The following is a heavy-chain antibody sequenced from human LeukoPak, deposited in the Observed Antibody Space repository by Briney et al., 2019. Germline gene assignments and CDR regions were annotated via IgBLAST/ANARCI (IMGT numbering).Heavy chain of an antibody. CDR2: ISGSGGST. Sequence: VGSLRLSCAASGFTFSSYAMSWVRQAPGKGLEWVSAISGSGGSTYYADSVKGRFTISRDNSKNTLYLQMNSLRAEDTAVYYCAKDAQSSSWYRPLIYYYYYMDVWGKGTTVTVSS. V-gene: IGHV3-23*01. J-gene: IGHJ6*03. CDR3: AKDAQSSSWYRPLIYYYYYMDV. CDR1: GFTFSSYA. D-gene: IGHD6-13*01.